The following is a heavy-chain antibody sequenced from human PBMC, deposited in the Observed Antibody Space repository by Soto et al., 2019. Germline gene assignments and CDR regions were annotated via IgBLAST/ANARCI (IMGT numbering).Heavy chain of an antibody. Sequence: QVQLQQSGPGLVKPSQTLSLTCAISGDSVSSNDADWNWLMQSPSRGLEWLGRTYYRSIWQTEYAVSVKGRMTINPYAAKNQFSMQLNSLTPEDTAMYYCARLVGNSWLDHWGQGTLVTVSA. V-gene: IGHV6-1*01. D-gene: IGHD6-6*01. J-gene: IGHJ5*02. CDR1: GDSVSSNDAD. CDR3: ARLVGNSWLDH. CDR2: TYYRSIWQT.